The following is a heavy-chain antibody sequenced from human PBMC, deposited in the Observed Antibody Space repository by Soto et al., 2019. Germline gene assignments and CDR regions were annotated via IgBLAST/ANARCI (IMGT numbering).Heavy chain of an antibody. CDR2: IYYSGST. CDR3: ARLFDTAMVDY. CDR1: GGSISSYY. Sequence: SETLSLTCTVSGGSISSYYWSWIRQPPGKGLEWIGYIYYSGSTNYNPSLKSRVTISVDTSKNRFSLKLSSVTAADTAVYYCARLFDTAMVDYWGQGTLVTVSS. J-gene: IGHJ4*02. V-gene: IGHV4-59*08. D-gene: IGHD5-18*01.